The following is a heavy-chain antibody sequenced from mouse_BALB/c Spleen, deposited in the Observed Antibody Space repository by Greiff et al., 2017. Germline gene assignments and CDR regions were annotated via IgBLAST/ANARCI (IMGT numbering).Heavy chain of an antibody. V-gene: IGHV2-9*02. J-gene: IGHJ4*01. CDR2: IWAGGST. Sequence: VKLMESGPGLVAPSQSLSITCTVSGFSLTSYGVHWVRQPPGKGLEWLGVIWAGGSTNYNSALMSRLSISKDNSKSQVFLKMNSLQTDDTAMYYCARDYYRYDGGGSMDYWGQGTSVTVSS. CDR1: GFSLTSYG. D-gene: IGHD2-14*01. CDR3: ARDYYRYDGGGSMDY.